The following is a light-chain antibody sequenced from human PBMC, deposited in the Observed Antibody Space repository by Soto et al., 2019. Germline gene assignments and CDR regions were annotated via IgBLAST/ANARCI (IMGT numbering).Light chain of an antibody. J-gene: IGKJ1*01. CDR1: QGIRTW. CDR2: AAS. CDR3: LQDYNYPWT. Sequence: DIPMTQSPASVSASVGDRVAVTCRASQGIRTWLAWYQQKPGKAPKVLIYAASSLQSGVPSRFSGSGSGTDFTLTISSLQPEDFATYYCLQDYNYPWTFGQGTKVDI. V-gene: IGKV1-12*01.